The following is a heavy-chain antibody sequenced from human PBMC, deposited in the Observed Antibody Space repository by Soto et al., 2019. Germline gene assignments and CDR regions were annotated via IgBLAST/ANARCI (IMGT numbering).Heavy chain of an antibody. D-gene: IGHD2-15*01. Sequence: KSLEWMGIIYPGDSDTRYSPSFQGQVTISADKSISTAYLQWSSLKASDTAMYYCARRDVVVVAATDDKYSYYYMEVWGKGTTVTVSS. CDR3: ARRDVVVVAATDDKYSYYYMEV. J-gene: IGHJ6*03. V-gene: IGHV5-51*01. CDR2: IYPGDSDT.